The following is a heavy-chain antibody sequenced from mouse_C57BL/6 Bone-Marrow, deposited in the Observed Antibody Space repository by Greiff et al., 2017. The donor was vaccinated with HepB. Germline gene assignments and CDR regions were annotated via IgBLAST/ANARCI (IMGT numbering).Heavy chain of an antibody. CDR1: GYTFTSYW. V-gene: IGHV1-59*01. CDR3: ARPPGDLLYAMDY. CDR2: IDPSDSYT. J-gene: IGHJ4*01. Sequence: QVQLQQPGAELVRPGTSVKLSCKASGYTFTSYWMHWVKQRPGQGLEWIGVIDPSDSYTNYNQKFKGKATLTVDTSSSTAYMQLSSLTSEDSAVYYCARPPGDLLYAMDYWGQGTSVTVSS.